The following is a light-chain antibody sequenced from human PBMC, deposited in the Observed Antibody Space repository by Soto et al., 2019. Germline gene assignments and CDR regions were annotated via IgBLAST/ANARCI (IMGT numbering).Light chain of an antibody. CDR3: KHLNSYPIFT. CDR2: AAS. Sequence: DIQLTQSPSFLSASVGDRVTITCRASQGISSHLAWYQQNPGKAPQLLISAASTLQIGVPSRLSGSGSGTEFTLTICSLQSEYFATYYYKHLNSYPIFTCGPGTKVDMK. V-gene: IGKV1-9*01. J-gene: IGKJ3*01. CDR1: QGISSH.